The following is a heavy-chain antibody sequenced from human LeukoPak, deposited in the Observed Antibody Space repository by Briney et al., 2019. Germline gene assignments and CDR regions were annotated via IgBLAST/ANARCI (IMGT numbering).Heavy chain of an antibody. CDR1: GFTFSSYA. D-gene: IGHD3-22*01. CDR3: AKDNYDSSGYYYNHAFDI. Sequence: GGSLRLSCAASGFTFSSYAMSWVRQAPGKGLEWVSAISGSGGSTYYADSVKGRFTISRDNSKNTLYLQMNSLRAEDTAVYYCAKDNYDSSGYYYNHAFDIWGQGTMVTVSS. V-gene: IGHV3-23*01. CDR2: ISGSGGST. J-gene: IGHJ3*02.